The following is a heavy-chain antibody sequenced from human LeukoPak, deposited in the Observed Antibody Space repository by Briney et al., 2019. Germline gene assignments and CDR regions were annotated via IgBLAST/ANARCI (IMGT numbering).Heavy chain of an antibody. CDR3: ATFWSGPTYFDY. CDR2: INPNSGGT. V-gene: IGHV1-2*02. J-gene: IGHJ4*02. D-gene: IGHD3-3*01. CDR1: GYTFTGYY. Sequence: ASVKVSCKASGYTFTGYYMHWVRQAPGQGLEWTGWINPNSGGTNYAQKFQGKVTMTRDTSISTAYMELSRLRSDDTAVYYCATFWSGPTYFDYWGQGTLVTVSS.